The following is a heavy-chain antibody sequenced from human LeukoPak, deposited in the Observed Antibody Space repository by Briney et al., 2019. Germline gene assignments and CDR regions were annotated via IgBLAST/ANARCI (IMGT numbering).Heavy chain of an antibody. D-gene: IGHD6-19*01. CDR3: ARVKYSSGWYYFDY. V-gene: IGHV3-74*01. J-gene: IGHJ4*02. Sequence: GGSLRLSCAASGFTFSNHWMHWVRQAPGKGLMWVSRINRDGSRTDYADSVKGRFTISRDDAKNTLYLQVNSLRAEDTAVYYCARVKYSSGWYYFDYWGQGTLVTVSS. CDR2: INRDGSRT. CDR1: GFTFSNHW.